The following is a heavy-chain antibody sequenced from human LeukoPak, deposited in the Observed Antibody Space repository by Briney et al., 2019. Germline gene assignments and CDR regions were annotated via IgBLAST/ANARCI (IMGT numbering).Heavy chain of an antibody. CDR2: INHSGST. D-gene: IGHD6-13*01. CDR1: GGSFSGYY. Sequence: SETLSLTCAVYGGSFSGYYWSWIRQPPGKGLEWIGEINHSGSTNYNPSLKSRVTISVDTSKNQFSLKLSSVTAADTAVYYCARGRPSSWYDRRPFDYWGQGTLVTVSS. V-gene: IGHV4-34*01. CDR3: ARGRPSSWYDRRPFDY. J-gene: IGHJ4*02.